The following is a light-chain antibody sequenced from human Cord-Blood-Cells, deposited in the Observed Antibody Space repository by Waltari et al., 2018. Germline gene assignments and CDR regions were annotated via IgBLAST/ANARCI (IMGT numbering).Light chain of an antibody. J-gene: IGLJ3*02. Sequence: QSALTQPASVSGSPGQSITISCTGTSSDVGSYNLVSWYQQHPGKAPKLMIYEGSKRTSGVSNRFSGSKSGNTASLTISGLHAEDEADYYCCSYAGSSTSVFGGGTKLTVL. V-gene: IGLV2-23*01. CDR3: CSYAGSSTSV. CDR2: EGS. CDR1: SSDVGSYNL.